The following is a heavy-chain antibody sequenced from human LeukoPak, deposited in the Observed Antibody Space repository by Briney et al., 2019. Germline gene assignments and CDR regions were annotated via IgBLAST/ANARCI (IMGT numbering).Heavy chain of an antibody. CDR1: GYTFTICG. CDR2: ISAYNGNT. Sequence: ASVKLSCKASGYTFTICGNSRGRHPPGQGIERMGCISAYNGNTNYAQKLQGRVTMTTDTSTSTAYMELSSLRSEDTAVYYCASSHVGMVRGVIIFDPALFFDHWGQGTLVTVS. CDR3: ASSHVGMVRGVIIFDPALFFDH. J-gene: IGHJ4*02. V-gene: IGHV1-18*01. D-gene: IGHD3-10*01.